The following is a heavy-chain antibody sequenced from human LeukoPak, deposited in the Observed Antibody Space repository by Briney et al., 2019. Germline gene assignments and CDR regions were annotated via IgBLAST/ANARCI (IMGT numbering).Heavy chain of an antibody. CDR1: GGSFSGYY. J-gene: IGHJ3*02. Sequence: SETLSLTWAVYGGSFSGYYWSWIRQPPGKWLEWIGEINHSGSTNYNPSLKSRVTISVDTSKNQFSLKLSSVTAADTAVYYCARGVLGVDIWGQGTMVTVSS. D-gene: IGHD6-6*01. V-gene: IGHV4-34*01. CDR2: INHSGST. CDR3: ARGVLGVDI.